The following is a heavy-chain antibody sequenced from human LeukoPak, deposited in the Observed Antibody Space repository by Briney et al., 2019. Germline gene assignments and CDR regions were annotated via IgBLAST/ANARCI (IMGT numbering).Heavy chain of an antibody. CDR3: ARDCGGVCSNTSFDY. J-gene: IGHJ4*02. V-gene: IGHV3-21*01. CDR2: ISSSSSYI. D-gene: IGHD2-2*01. Sequence: GGSLRLSCAASGFTFSSYSMNWVRQAPGKGLEWVSSISSSSSYIYYADSVKGRFTISRDNAKNSPYLQMNSLRAEDTAVYYCARDCGGVCSNTSFDYWGQGTLVTVSS. CDR1: GFTFSSYS.